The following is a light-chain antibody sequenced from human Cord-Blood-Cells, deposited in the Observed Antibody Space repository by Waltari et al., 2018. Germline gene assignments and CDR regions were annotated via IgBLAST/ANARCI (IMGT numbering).Light chain of an antibody. V-gene: IGLV2-14*01. CDR1: SSDAGGYNY. CDR3: SSYTSSSTYV. CDR2: EVS. J-gene: IGLJ1*01. Sequence: QSALTQPASVSGSPGQSLTISCTGTSSDAGGYNYVSWYQQHPGKAPKFTTYEVSNRPSGVSNRFSGSKSGNTASLTISGLQAEDEADYYCSSYTSSSTYVFGTGTKVTVL.